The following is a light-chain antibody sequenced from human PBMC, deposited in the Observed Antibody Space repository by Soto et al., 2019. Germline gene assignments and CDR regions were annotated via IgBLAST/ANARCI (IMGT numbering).Light chain of an antibody. J-gene: IGKJ4*01. V-gene: IGKV1-27*01. CDR1: QGIGSY. CDR3: QEYNSSPSCT. Sequence: DIQMTQSPSSLSASVGDRVTISCRASQGIGSYLAWYQQKPGKVPKLLIYASSTLQSGVPSRFSGSGSGTDFTLTISSLQPEDVATYYCQEYNSSPSCTFGGGTKVEIK. CDR2: ASS.